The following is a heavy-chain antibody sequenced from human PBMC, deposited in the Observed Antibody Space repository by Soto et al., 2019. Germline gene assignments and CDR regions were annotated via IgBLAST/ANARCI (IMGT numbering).Heavy chain of an antibody. Sequence: PSETLSLTCTVSGGSVRVGSYYWAWLRQPPGKGLEWIGHIYHSGSTIYNPSLKSRATISIDTSKSQFSLNLNSMTAADTAVYYCAGYNWNYYFDPWGQGTLVTVSS. CDR2: IYHSGST. V-gene: IGHV4-61*01. CDR3: AGYNWNYYFDP. D-gene: IGHD1-7*01. J-gene: IGHJ5*02. CDR1: GGSVRVGSYY.